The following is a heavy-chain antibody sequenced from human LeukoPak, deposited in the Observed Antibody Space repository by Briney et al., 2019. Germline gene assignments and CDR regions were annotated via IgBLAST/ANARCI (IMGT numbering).Heavy chain of an antibody. CDR1: GYTFSGYG. J-gene: IGHJ4*02. CDR3: ARDQRNSGSYRFEY. CDR2: ITGNNGNT. Sequence: GASVKVSCKTSGYTFSGYGISWVRQAPRQGLEWMGWITGNNGNTNYAPSLQGRITMTTDTSTNTAYMELTSLKSDDTAVYYCARDQRNSGSYRFEYWGQGTLVTVSS. V-gene: IGHV1-18*01. D-gene: IGHD1-26*01.